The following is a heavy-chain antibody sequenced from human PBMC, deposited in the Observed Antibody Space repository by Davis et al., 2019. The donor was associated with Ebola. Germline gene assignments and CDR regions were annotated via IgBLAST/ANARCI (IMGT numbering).Heavy chain of an antibody. Sequence: MPSETLFLTCAVYGGSFSGYYWSWIRQPPGKGLEWIGEINHSGSTNYNPSLKSRVTISVDTSKNQFSLKLSYVTAAYRAVYYCARTPMYSRSWYCWFDPWGQGTLVTVSS. J-gene: IGHJ5*02. CDR2: INHSGST. CDR1: GGSFSGYY. V-gene: IGHV4-34*01. D-gene: IGHD6-13*01. CDR3: ARTPMYSRSWYCWFDP.